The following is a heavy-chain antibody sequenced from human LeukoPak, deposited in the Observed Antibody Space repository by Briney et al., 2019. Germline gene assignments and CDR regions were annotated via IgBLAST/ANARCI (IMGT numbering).Heavy chain of an antibody. Sequence: GGSLRLSCAASGFTFSSYWMNWVRQAPGKGLVWVSHIASDGSSTTYADFVKGRFSISRDNAKNTLYLQMNSLRVEDTAVYYCARGRPHGNDYWGQGTLVTVSS. D-gene: IGHD4-23*01. CDR1: GFTFSSYW. CDR3: ARGRPHGNDY. CDR2: IASDGSST. V-gene: IGHV3-74*01. J-gene: IGHJ4*02.